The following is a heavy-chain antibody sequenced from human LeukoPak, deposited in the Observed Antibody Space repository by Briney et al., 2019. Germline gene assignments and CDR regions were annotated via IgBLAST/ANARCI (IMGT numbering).Heavy chain of an antibody. CDR3: ARPHWGRYGSGSYYNSDAFDI. Sequence: HSGGSLRLSCAASGFTVSSNYMSWVRQAPGKGLEWVSVIYSGGSTYYADSVKGRFTISRDNSKNTLYLQMNSLRAEDTAVYYCARPHWGRYGSGSYYNSDAFDIWGQGTMVTVSS. CDR2: IYSGGST. CDR1: GFTVSSNY. V-gene: IGHV3-66*04. D-gene: IGHD3-10*01. J-gene: IGHJ3*02.